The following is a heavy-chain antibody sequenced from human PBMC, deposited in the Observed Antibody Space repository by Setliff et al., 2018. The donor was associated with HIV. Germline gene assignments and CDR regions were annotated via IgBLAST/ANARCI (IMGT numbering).Heavy chain of an antibody. CDR3: ARDYSGNYYGYFDL. J-gene: IGHJ2*01. CDR1: GGSISSGSYY. V-gene: IGHV4-61*02. Sequence: PSETLSLTCTVSGGSISSGSYYWSWIRQPAGKGLEWIGRIYTSGSTNYNPSLKSRVTISVDTSKNQFSLKLSSVTAADTAMYYCARDYSGNYYGYFDLWGRGTLVTVSS. CDR2: IYTSGST. D-gene: IGHD1-26*01.